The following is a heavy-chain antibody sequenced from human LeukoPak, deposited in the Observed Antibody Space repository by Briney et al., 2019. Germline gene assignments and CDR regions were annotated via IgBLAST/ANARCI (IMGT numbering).Heavy chain of an antibody. Sequence: GGSLRLSCAASGFTFSSYGMHWVRQAPGKGLEWVAFIRYDGSNKHYADSVKGRFTISRDNSKNTLYLQMNSLRAEDTAVYYCARHRSGWLQSSFDYWGQGTLVTVSS. CDR3: ARHRSGWLQSSFDY. J-gene: IGHJ4*02. CDR1: GFTFSSYG. D-gene: IGHD5-24*01. CDR2: IRYDGSNK. V-gene: IGHV3-30*02.